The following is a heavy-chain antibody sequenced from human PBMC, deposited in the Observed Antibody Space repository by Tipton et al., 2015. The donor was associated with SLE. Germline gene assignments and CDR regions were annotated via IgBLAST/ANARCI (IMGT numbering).Heavy chain of an antibody. CDR3: ARTVSNYYGMDV. V-gene: IGHV3-23*01. CDR1: GFTFSSYA. CDR2: ISGSGGST. J-gene: IGHJ6*02. Sequence: SLRLSCAASGFTFSSYAVIWVRQAPGKGLEWVSAISGSGGSTYYADSVKGRFTISRDNSKNTLYLQMNSLRAEDTAVYYCARTVSNYYGMDVWGQGTTVTVSS.